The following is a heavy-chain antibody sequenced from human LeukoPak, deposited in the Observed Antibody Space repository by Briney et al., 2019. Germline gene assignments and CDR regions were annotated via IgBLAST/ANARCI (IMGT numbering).Heavy chain of an antibody. V-gene: IGHV1-8*01. CDR1: GYPFRNYD. D-gene: IGHD4-17*01. CDR2: INPHSGKT. J-gene: IGHJ5*02. Sequence: ASVKVSCKTSGYPFRNYDINWVRQATGQGLEWMGWINPHSGKTGYAQKFQGRVTMTTDTSANTAHMDLSSLRSEDTAAYYCARLSSHYGDYKVDPWGQGTLVTVSS. CDR3: ARLSSHYGDYKVDP.